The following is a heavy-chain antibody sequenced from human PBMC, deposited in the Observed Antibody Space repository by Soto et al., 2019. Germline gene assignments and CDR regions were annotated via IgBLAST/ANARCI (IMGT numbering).Heavy chain of an antibody. CDR1: GFTFSSYS. V-gene: IGHV3-48*01. CDR3: AREDYYYDSSPKYGMDV. J-gene: IGHJ6*02. CDR2: ISSSSRTI. Sequence: EVQLVESGGGLVQPGGSLRLSCAASGFTFSSYSMNWVRQAPGKGLEWFSYISSSSRTIYYADSVKGRFTISRDNAKNSLYLQMSSLRAEDTAVYYCAREDYYYDSSPKYGMDVWGQGTTVTVSS. D-gene: IGHD3-22*01.